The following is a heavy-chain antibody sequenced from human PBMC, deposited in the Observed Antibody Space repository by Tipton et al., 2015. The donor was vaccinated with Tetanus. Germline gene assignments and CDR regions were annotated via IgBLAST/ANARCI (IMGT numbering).Heavy chain of an antibody. CDR3: ARGPSVAYCSGGSCPVWFDP. V-gene: IGHV1-2*02. J-gene: IGHJ5*02. CDR1: GYIFTGYY. Sequence: QSGPEVKMPGASVKVSCKASGYIFTGYYIHWVRQAPGQGLEWMGWINPDSGDTDYAQNFQGRVTISVDTSKNQFSLKLSSVTAADTAVYYCARGPSVAYCSGGSCPVWFDPWGQGTLVTVSS. CDR2: INPDSGDT. D-gene: IGHD2-15*01.